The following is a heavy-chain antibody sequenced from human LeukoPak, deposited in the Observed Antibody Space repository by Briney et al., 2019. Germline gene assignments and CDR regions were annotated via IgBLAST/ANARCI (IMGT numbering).Heavy chain of an antibody. J-gene: IGHJ4*02. CDR3: ARGEEQWLVERGYFDY. CDR2: ISSSGSTI. CDR1: GFTFSSYE. D-gene: IGHD6-19*01. V-gene: IGHV3-48*03. Sequence: GGSLRLSCAASGFTFSSYEMNWVRQAPGKGLEWVSYISSSGSTIYYADSVKGRFTISRDNAKNSLYLQMNSLRAEDTAVYYCARGEEQWLVERGYFDYWGQGTLVTVSS.